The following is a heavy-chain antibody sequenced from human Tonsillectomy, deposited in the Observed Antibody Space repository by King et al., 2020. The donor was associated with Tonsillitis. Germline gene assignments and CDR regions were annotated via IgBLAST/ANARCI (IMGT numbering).Heavy chain of an antibody. V-gene: IGHV3-30-3*01. CDR1: GFTFSSYA. CDR2: ISYGGTNK. Sequence: VQLVESGGGVVQPGRSLRLSCAASGFTFSSYAMNWVRQAPGKGLEWVAVISYGGTNKYYADSVKGRFTISRDNSKNTLFLQMNSLRVEDTAVYYCARERGRLLQTHFDYWGQGTLVTVPS. J-gene: IGHJ4*02. D-gene: IGHD5-24*01. CDR3: ARERGRLLQTHFDY.